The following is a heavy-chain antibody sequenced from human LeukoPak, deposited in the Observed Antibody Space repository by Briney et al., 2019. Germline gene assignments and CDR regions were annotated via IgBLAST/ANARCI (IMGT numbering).Heavy chain of an antibody. D-gene: IGHD5-18*01. Sequence: GGSLRLSCAVSGFTFDDYAMHWVRQAPGKGLEWVSLISGDGGSTYHADSVKGRFTISRDNSKNSLYLQMNSLRTEDTALYYCAKVRQLWSTGGFDYWGQGTLVTVSS. V-gene: IGHV3-43*02. CDR2: ISGDGGST. J-gene: IGHJ4*02. CDR1: GFTFDDYA. CDR3: AKVRQLWSTGGFDY.